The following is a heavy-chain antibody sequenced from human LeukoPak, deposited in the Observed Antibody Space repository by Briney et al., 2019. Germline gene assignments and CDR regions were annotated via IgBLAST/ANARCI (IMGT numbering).Heavy chain of an antibody. Sequence: SVKVSCKASGGTFSSYAISWVRQAPGQGLEWMGGIIPIFGRANYAQKFKGRVTITADESTSTAYTELSSLRSDDTAVYYCARDRRGRYCSSISCYLGCFDRWGQGTLVTVSS. CDR2: IIPIFGRA. D-gene: IGHD2-2*01. V-gene: IGHV1-69*13. CDR3: ARDRRGRYCSSISCYLGCFDR. J-gene: IGHJ5*02. CDR1: GGTFSSYA.